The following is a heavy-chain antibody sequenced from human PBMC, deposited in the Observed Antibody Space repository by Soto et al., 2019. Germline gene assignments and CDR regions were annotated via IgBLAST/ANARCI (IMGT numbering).Heavy chain of an antibody. CDR3: ARDLGAVTPFDY. Sequence: ASVKVSCKASGYTFIGHYMHWVRQAPGQGLEWMGWINPNNGDTNYAQKFQGWVTMTRDTSISTAYMEMSRLRSDDTAVYYCARDLGAVTPFDYWGQGTLVTVSS. CDR2: INPNNGDT. J-gene: IGHJ4*02. V-gene: IGHV1-2*04. CDR1: GYTFIGHY. D-gene: IGHD3-16*01.